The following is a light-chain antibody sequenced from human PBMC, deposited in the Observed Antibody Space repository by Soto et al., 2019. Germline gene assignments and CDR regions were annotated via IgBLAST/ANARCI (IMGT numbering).Light chain of an antibody. Sequence: QLTQSPSSLSASVGDRVTITCRASQGISNYLAWYQQKPGKAPKLLIYVASTLESGVPSRFSGRGSGTDFTLTISSLQPEDFATYYCQQLNSDPSFGQGTRLEIK. CDR3: QQLNSDPS. V-gene: IGKV1-9*01. CDR1: QGISNY. CDR2: VAS. J-gene: IGKJ5*01.